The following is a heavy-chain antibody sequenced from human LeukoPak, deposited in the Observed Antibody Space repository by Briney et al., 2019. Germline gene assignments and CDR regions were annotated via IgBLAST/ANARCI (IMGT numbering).Heavy chain of an antibody. Sequence: ASVKVSWKASGYTFNRHGISWARQAPGQGLEWMGWISAYNGDTKYSQKFQGRVTLTIDTSTSTAYMELRSLTSDDTAMYYCARDPSNTSGWYIYFDYWGQGTLVTVSS. CDR3: ARDPSNTSGWYIYFDY. D-gene: IGHD6-19*01. CDR1: GYTFNRHG. CDR2: ISAYNGDT. V-gene: IGHV1-18*01. J-gene: IGHJ4*02.